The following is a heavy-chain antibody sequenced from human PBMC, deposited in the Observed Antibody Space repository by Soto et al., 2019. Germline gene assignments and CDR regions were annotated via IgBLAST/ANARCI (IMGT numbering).Heavy chain of an antibody. V-gene: IGHV1-69*13. Sequence: SVKVSCKTSGGSFSNYAISWVRQAPGQGLEWMGAIIPMFGTANYAQMFQGRVTITADESTNTAYMEVSSLRSEDSAMYYCARGATVTREYFYGMDVWGQGTTVTVSS. CDR3: ARGATVTREYFYGMDV. CDR2: IIPMFGTA. J-gene: IGHJ6*02. D-gene: IGHD4-4*01. CDR1: GGSFSNYA.